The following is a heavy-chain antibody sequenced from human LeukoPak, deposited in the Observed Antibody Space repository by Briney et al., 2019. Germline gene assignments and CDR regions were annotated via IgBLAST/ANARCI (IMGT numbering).Heavy chain of an antibody. CDR1: GHTFRNYG. Sequence: ASVKVSCKASGHTFRNYGITWVRQAPGQGLEWMGWIGTYNGNTGYAQKFQGRVIMTADTSTTTAHMELRSLRSDDTAVYYCARGRLKRVPFTKVAGALDYWGQGTRVTVSS. CDR2: IGTYNGNT. V-gene: IGHV1-18*01. CDR3: ARGRLKRVPFTKVAGALDY. D-gene: IGHD6-19*01. J-gene: IGHJ4*02.